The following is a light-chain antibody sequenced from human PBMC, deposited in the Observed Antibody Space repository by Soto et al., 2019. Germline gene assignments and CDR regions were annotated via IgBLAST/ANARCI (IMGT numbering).Light chain of an antibody. CDR2: DVS. J-gene: IGLJ1*01. CDR1: SSDVGGYNY. Sequence: QSALTQPASVSGSPGQSITISCTGTSSDVGGYNYVSWYQQHTGKAPKLMIYDVSNRPSGVSNRFSGSKSGNTASLTISGLLAEDEADYYCSSYTSSSTLLYVCGTGTKLTVL. V-gene: IGLV2-14*01. CDR3: SSYTSSSTLLYV.